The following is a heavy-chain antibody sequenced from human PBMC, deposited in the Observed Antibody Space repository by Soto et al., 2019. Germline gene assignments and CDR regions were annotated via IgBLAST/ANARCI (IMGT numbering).Heavy chain of an antibody. CDR2: IHTSEGT. Sequence: PSETLFLTFTVSGGSISGFYWSWIRQPAGKGLEWVGRIHTSEGTNYNPSLKSRLTMSVDTSKNQFSLNLSSVTAADTAVYYCAREGHAYSGSDHYCDYCGQGTLVTVSS. D-gene: IGHD5-12*01. J-gene: IGHJ4*02. CDR3: AREGHAYSGSDHYCDY. V-gene: IGHV4-4*07. CDR1: GGSISGFY.